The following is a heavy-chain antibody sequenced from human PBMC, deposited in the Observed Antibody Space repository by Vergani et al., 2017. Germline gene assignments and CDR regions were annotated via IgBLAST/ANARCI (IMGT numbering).Heavy chain of an antibody. CDR2: ISWNSGSI. Sequence: EVQLVESGGGLVQPGRSLRLSCAASGFTFDDYAMHWVRQAPGKGLEWVSGISWNSGSIGYADSVKGRFTISRDNAKNYLYLQMNSLRAEDTAVYYCARLLEEYYYYMDVWGKGTTVTVSS. CDR1: GFTFDDYA. CDR3: ARLLEEYYYYMDV. J-gene: IGHJ6*03. V-gene: IGHV3-9*01.